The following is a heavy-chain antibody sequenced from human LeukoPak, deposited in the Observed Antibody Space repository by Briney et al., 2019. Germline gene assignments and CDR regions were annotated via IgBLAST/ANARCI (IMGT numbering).Heavy chain of an antibody. J-gene: IGHJ4*02. CDR2: INHSGST. Sequence: SETLSLTCAVYGGSFSGYYWSWIRQPPGKGLEWIGEINHSGSTNYNPSLKSRVTISVDTSKNQFSLKLSSVTAADTAVYYCATLARDDSSGYYYVGFDYWGQGTLVTVSS. CDR3: ATLARDDSSGYYYVGFDY. CDR1: GGSFSGYY. V-gene: IGHV4-34*01. D-gene: IGHD3-22*01.